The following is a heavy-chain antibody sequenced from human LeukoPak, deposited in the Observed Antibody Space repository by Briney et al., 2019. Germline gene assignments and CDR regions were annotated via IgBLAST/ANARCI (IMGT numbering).Heavy chain of an antibody. CDR3: AKGIRPTYDFWSGYFDG. V-gene: IGHV3-23*01. CDR2: ISGSGGST. J-gene: IGHJ5*02. D-gene: IGHD3-3*01. CDR1: GFTFSSYA. Sequence: GGSLRLSGAASGFTFSSYAMSWVRQAPGKGLEWVSAISGSGGSTYYADSVKGRFTISRDNSKNTLYLQMNSLRAEDTAVYYCAKGIRPTYDFWSGYFDGWGQGTLVTVSS.